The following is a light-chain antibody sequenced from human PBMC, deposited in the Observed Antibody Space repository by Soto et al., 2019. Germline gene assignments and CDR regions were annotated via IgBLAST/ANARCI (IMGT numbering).Light chain of an antibody. CDR1: QRVSRN. CDR3: QQYNNWPLT. V-gene: IGKV3-15*01. CDR2: GAS. Sequence: EIVMTQSPATLSVSPGERATLSCRASQRVSRNLAWYQQKPGQAPRLLIYGASNRATGIAARITVSGSGTEFTLTISSLQSEDFAVYYCQQYNNWPLTFGQGNKVEIK. J-gene: IGKJ1*01.